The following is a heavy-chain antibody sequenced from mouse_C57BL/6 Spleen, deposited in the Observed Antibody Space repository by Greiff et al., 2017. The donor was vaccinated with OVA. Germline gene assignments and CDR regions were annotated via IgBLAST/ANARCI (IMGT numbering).Heavy chain of an antibody. Sequence: QVQLQQPGAELVKPGASVKLSCKASGYTFTSYWMHWVKQRPGRGLEWIGRIDPNSGGTKYNEKFKSKATLTVDKPSSTAYMQLSSLTSEDSAVYYCASSDGSSYLYDYAMDYWGQGTSVTVSS. V-gene: IGHV1-72*01. CDR3: ASSDGSSYLYDYAMDY. CDR1: GYTFTSYW. J-gene: IGHJ4*01. D-gene: IGHD1-1*01. CDR2: IDPNSGGT.